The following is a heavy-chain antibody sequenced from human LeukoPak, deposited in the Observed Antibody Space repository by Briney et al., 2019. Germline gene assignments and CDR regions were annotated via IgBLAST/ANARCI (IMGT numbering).Heavy chain of an antibody. Sequence: PSETLSLTCTVSGGSISSGDYYWSWIRQPPGKGLEWIGYIYYSGSTYYNPSLKSRVTISVDTSKNQFSLKLSSVTAADTAVYYCARYLMTKVRTDYYYYLDVWGKGTTVTVSS. CDR3: ARYLMTKVRTDYYYYLDV. CDR2: IYYSGST. J-gene: IGHJ6*03. CDR1: GGSISSGDYY. V-gene: IGHV4-30-4*02. D-gene: IGHD4-11*01.